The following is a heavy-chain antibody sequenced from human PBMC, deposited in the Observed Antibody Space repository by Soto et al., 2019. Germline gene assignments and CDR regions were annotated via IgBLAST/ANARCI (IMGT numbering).Heavy chain of an antibody. J-gene: IGHJ4*02. Sequence: SETLSLTCAVSGYSISSGYYWGWIRQPPGKGLEWIGSIYHSGSTYYNPSLKSRVTISVDTSKNQFSLKLSSVTAADTAVYYCAREKYSGSREFDYWGQGTLVTVSS. V-gene: IGHV4-38-2*02. CDR1: GYSISSGYY. D-gene: IGHD1-26*01. CDR3: AREKYSGSREFDY. CDR2: IYHSGST.